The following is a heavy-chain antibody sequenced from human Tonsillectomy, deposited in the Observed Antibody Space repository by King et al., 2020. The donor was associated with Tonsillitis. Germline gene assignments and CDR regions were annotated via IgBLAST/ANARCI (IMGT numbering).Heavy chain of an antibody. CDR3: ARLHYDLLTDYYNHFDY. V-gene: IGHV2-5*02. D-gene: IGHD3-9*01. CDR1: GFSLTTSAVG. J-gene: IGHJ4*02. Sequence: TLKESGPTRVKPTQTLTLTCTFSGFSLTTSAVGVGWIRQPPGKALEWLALIYWDDDKRYSPSLKTRLTITKDTSKNQVVLIITDMDPVDTATYYCARLHYDLLTDYYNHFDYWGQGTLVIVSS. CDR2: IYWDDDK.